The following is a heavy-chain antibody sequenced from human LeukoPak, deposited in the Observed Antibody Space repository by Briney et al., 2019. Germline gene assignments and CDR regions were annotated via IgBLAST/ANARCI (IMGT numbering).Heavy chain of an antibody. Sequence: ASVKVSCKASGYTFTSYYMHWVRQAPGQGLEWMGIINPSGGSTSYAQKFQGRATMTKDTSTNTVYMHLSSLSSDDTAVYYCARAYYESSAYRHAVYFDYWGQGTLVTVSS. D-gene: IGHD3-22*01. CDR3: ARAYYESSAYRHAVYFDY. CDR1: GYTFTSYY. CDR2: INPSGGST. J-gene: IGHJ4*02. V-gene: IGHV1-46*01.